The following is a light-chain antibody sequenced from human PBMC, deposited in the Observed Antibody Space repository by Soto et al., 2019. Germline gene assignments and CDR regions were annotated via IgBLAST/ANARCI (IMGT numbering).Light chain of an antibody. CDR2: EVT. V-gene: IGLV2-14*01. J-gene: IGLJ1*01. CDR1: SSDIGDYNY. Sequence: QSALTQPASVSGSPGQSITISCTGTSSDIGDYNYVSWFQQHPGRAPKLLIFEVTNRPSGVSSRFSGSKSGYTASLTISGLQTEDEADYYCNSYTSTKTYVFGTGTKVTVL. CDR3: NSYTSTKTYV.